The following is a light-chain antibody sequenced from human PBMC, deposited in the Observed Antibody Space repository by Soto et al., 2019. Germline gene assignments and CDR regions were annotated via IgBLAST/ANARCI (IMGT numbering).Light chain of an antibody. Sequence: QSVLTQPPSVSGAPGQRVAISCTGTGSNIGAGSDVHWYQQLTGTAPKLLVYANNNRPSGVPHRVSGAKSATSASLAITGLQAEDEADYYCQSYDSSLCAWVFGTGTKRTV. CDR2: ANN. V-gene: IGLV1-40*01. J-gene: IGLJ1*01. CDR3: QSYDSSLCAWV. CDR1: GSNIGAGSD.